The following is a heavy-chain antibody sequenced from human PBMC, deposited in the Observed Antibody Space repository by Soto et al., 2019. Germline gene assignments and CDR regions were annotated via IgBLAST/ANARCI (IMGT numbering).Heavy chain of an antibody. CDR3: ARVDLSPLVVAENWFDP. V-gene: IGHV1-18*01. CDR2: ISAYNGNT. Sequence: GASVKVSCKASGYTFTSYGISWVRQAPGQGLEWMGWISAYNGNTNYAQKLQGRVTMTTDTSTSTAYMELRSLRSDDTAVYYCARVDLSPLVVAENWFDPWGQGTLVTVSS. CDR1: GYTFTSYG. D-gene: IGHD2-15*01. J-gene: IGHJ5*02.